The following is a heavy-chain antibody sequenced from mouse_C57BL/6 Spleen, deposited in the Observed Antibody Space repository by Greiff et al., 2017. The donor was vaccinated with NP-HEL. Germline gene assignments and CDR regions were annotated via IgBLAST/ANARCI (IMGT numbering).Heavy chain of an antibody. CDR2: IDPENGDT. D-gene: IGHD2-1*01. Sequence: EVQLQQSGAELVRPGASVKLSCTASGFNIKDDYMHWVKQRPEQGLEWIGWIDPENGDTEYASKFQGKATITADTSSNTAYLQLSSLTSEDTAVYYCTTGYYGNYRDVWGTGTTVTVSS. V-gene: IGHV14-4*01. CDR1: GFNIKDDY. J-gene: IGHJ1*03. CDR3: TTGYYGNYRDV.